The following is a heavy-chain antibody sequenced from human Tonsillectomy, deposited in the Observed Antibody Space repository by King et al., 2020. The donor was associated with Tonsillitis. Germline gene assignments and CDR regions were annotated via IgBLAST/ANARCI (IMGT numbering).Heavy chain of an antibody. V-gene: IGHV3-49*04. CDR1: GFTFGDYA. CDR3: TGGPGLAGFTDYFDY. D-gene: IGHD1-20*01. Sequence: VQLVESGGVLVQPGRSLRLSCTASGFTFGDYAMTWVRQAPGKGLEWVGFIRVKSYGGTTEYAASVKGRFTISRDDSKSVAYLQMNSLKTEDTAVYYCTGGPGLAGFTDYFDYWGQGTLVTVSS. J-gene: IGHJ4*02. CDR2: IRVKSYGGTT.